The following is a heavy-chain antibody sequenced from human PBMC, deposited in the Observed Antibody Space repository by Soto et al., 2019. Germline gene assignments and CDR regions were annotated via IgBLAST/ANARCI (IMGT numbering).Heavy chain of an antibody. CDR1: GFTFSPYA. CDR3: AKDPNGNYVGSFDM. Sequence: GGSLRLSYVAYGFTFSPYAMSWVRQAPGKGMEWVSGISSSGDSTYYADSLKGRFTISRDNSKNMLYLQMSSLRADDTALYYCAKDPNGNYVGSFDMRGHGTMVTVSS. J-gene: IGHJ3*02. V-gene: IGHV3-23*01. CDR2: ISSSGDST. D-gene: IGHD1-7*01.